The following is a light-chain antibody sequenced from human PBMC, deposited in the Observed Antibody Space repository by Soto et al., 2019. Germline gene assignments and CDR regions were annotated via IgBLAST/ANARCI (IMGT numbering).Light chain of an antibody. CDR3: QQYENLPYT. Sequence: DIQLTQSAYSLSASVGDRVTITCQASQVITNYLNWYQQKPGRAPKLLIYDISTLEIGVPSRFGGSGSGTQFTFTIPGLQPEDIATYYCQQYENLPYTVGQGTKLEI. J-gene: IGKJ2*01. CDR2: DIS. CDR1: QVITNY. V-gene: IGKV1-33*01.